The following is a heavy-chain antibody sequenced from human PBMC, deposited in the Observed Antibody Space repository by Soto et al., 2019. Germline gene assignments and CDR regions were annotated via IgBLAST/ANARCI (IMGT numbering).Heavy chain of an antibody. D-gene: IGHD5-12*01. CDR1: GDSFSAYY. CDR2: INPNGGAT. V-gene: IGHV1-2*02. CDR3: ARESGGATATLDYYYFYMDV. Sequence: QVQLVQSGAEVKKPGASVKVSCKTSGDSFSAYYLHWVRQAPGQGLEWLGWINPNGGATKYAQKFRGRVAMTRDTSIRTAYLELTRLRSDDTAIYCCARESGGATATLDYYYFYMDVWGKGTTVTVSS. J-gene: IGHJ6*03.